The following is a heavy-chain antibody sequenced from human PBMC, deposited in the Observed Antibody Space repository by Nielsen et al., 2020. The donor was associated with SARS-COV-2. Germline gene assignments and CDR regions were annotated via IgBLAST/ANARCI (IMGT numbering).Heavy chain of an antibody. CDR3: ARAPVAYDILTGPMPPPLDY. D-gene: IGHD3-9*01. CDR2: IYYSGST. J-gene: IGHJ4*02. V-gene: IGHV4-30-4*01. Sequence: WIRQPPGKGLEWIGYIYYSGSTYYNPSLKSRVTISVDTSKNQFSLKLSSVTAADTAVYYCARAPVAYDILTGPMPPPLDYWGQGTLVTVSS.